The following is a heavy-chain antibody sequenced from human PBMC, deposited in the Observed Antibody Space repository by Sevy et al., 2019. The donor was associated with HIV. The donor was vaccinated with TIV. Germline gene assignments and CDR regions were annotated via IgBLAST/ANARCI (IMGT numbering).Heavy chain of an antibody. J-gene: IGHJ4*02. CDR2: ISWNSASI. V-gene: IGHV3-9*01. Sequence: GGSLRLSCAASGFTIEDYTMHWVRQAPGKGLEWVSGISWNSASIGYANSVKGRFTISRDNTKNCLYLQMNSLRAEDTALYYCAKDIMGYCSGGSCYSGSFDYWGQGPLVPVSS. CDR3: AKDIMGYCSGGSCYSGSFDY. CDR1: GFTIEDYT. D-gene: IGHD2-15*01.